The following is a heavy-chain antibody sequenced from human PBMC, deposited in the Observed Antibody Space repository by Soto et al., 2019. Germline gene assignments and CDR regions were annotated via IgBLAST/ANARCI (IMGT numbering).Heavy chain of an antibody. Sequence: SETLSLTCAVYGGSFSGYYWSWIRQPPGKGLEWIGEINHSGSTNYNPSLKSRVAISVDTSKNQFSLKLSSVTAADTAVYYCARGIVVVVAATLRRFDPWGQGTLVTVSS. CDR3: ARGIVVVVAATLRRFDP. J-gene: IGHJ5*02. CDR1: GGSFSGYY. V-gene: IGHV4-34*01. CDR2: INHSGST. D-gene: IGHD2-15*01.